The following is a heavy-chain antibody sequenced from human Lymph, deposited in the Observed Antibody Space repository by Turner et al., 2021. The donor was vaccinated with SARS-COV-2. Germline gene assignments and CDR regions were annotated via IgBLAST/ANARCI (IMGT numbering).Heavy chain of an antibody. D-gene: IGHD2-21*02. CDR3: ARETVNNWVDP. CDR1: GGSINSNY. CDR2: NYYRGST. Sequence: QVQLQESGPRLVKPLETLSLTCTVSGGSINSNYWSWIRQPPGKRREWIGYNYYRGSTNYNPSLESRVTISVDTSRNQFSLNLTSVTAADTAIYYCARETVNNWVDPWGQGTLVTVSS. J-gene: IGHJ5*02. V-gene: IGHV4-59*01.